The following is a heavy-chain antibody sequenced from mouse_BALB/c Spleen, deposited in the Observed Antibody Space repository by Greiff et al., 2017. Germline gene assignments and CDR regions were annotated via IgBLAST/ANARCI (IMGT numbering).Heavy chain of an antibody. CDR2: ISDGGSYT. V-gene: IGHV5-4*02. CDR1: GFTFSDYY. J-gene: IGHJ3*01. D-gene: IGHD2-10*02. CDR3: ARGGKYGNYVGFAY. Sequence: DVKLVESGGGLVKPGGSLKLSCAASGFTFSDYYMYWVRQTPEKRLEWVATISDGGSYTYYPDSVKGRFTISRDNAKNNLYLQMSSLKSEDTAMYYCARGGKYGNYVGFAYWGQGTLVTVSA.